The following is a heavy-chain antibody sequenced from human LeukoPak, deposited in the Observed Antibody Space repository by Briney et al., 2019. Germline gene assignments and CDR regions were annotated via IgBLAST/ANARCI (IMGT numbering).Heavy chain of an antibody. Sequence: ASVKVSCKASGGTFSSYAISWVRQAPGQGLEWMGGIIPIFGTANYAQKFQGRVTITADGSTSTAYMELSSLRSEDTAVYYCARSTGGIVVVPAAVPLGWFDPWGQGTLVTVSS. D-gene: IGHD2-2*02. V-gene: IGHV1-69*13. J-gene: IGHJ5*02. CDR3: ARSTGGIVVVPAAVPLGWFDP. CDR1: GGTFSSYA. CDR2: IIPIFGTA.